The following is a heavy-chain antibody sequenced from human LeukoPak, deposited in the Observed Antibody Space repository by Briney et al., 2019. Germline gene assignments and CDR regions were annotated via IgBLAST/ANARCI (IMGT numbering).Heavy chain of an antibody. CDR2: IRQDGSEK. V-gene: IGHV3-7*04. J-gene: IGHJ4*02. CDR1: GFTFSHFW. Sequence: GGSLRLSCAASGFTFSHFWMSWVRQAPGKGLEWVANIRQDGSEKYYVDSVKGRFTISRDNAKNSLYLQMNSLRAEDTTVYYCARDRWQLVGPDYWGQGTLVTVSS. D-gene: IGHD6-13*01. CDR3: ARDRWQLVGPDY.